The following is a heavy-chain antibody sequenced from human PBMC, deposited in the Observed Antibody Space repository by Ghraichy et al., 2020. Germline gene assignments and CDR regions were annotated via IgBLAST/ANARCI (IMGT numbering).Heavy chain of an antibody. D-gene: IGHD5-18*01. CDR2: IYYSGST. CDR3: ARNGTYSSGLT. J-gene: IGHJ4*02. Sequence: SETLSLTCTVSGDSMSYYYWSWIRQPPGKKLEWIGYIYYSGSTGYNPSLKSRVAISIDTSKNQFSLWLSSVTAADTAVYYCARNGTYSSGLTWGQGTLVTVSS. CDR1: GDSMSYYY. V-gene: IGHV4-59*08.